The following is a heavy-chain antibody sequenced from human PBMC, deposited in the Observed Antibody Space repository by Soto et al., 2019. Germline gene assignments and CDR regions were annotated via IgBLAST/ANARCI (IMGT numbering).Heavy chain of an antibody. V-gene: IGHV4-4*07. J-gene: IGHJ5*02. CDR3: ARASAPGISAAASWFDT. CDR1: GYSISTYY. Sequence: XETLSLTCTVAGYSISTYYWSWIRQPAGKGLEWIGRIYTSGSSNYNPSLKSRVTMSVDTSKNQFSLKLSSVTAADTAVYYCARASAPGISAAASWFDTWGQGTLVTVS. CDR2: IYTSGSS. D-gene: IGHD6-13*01.